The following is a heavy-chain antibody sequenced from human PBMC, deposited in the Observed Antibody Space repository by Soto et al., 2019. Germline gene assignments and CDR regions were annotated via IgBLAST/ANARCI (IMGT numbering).Heavy chain of an antibody. CDR2: IYSDDST. V-gene: IGHV3-66*01. CDR1: GFTVSTNY. CDR3: ARADCSDTSCFTFDP. D-gene: IGHD2-2*01. Sequence: QVVESGGALVQPGGSLRLSCAASGFTVSTNYMSWVRQAPGKGLQWVSIIYSDDSTYYADSVEGRFTISRDISKNTLFLQMNSLRAEDMAVYYCARADCSDTSCFTFDPWGQGTLVTVSS. J-gene: IGHJ5*02.